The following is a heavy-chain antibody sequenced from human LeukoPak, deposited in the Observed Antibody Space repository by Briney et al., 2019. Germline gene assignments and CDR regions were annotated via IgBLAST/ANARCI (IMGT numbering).Heavy chain of an antibody. V-gene: IGHV4-59*10. CDR2: IYTSGST. D-gene: IGHD3-22*01. CDR3: ARGGAYYYDSTGYYAFDI. J-gene: IGHJ3*02. CDR1: GGSFSGYY. Sequence: SETLSLTCAIYGGSFSGYYWSWIRQSAGKGLEWVGRIYTSGSTNYNPSLKSRVTMSVDTSKNQFSLRLSSVIAADTAVYFCARGGAYYYDSTGYYAFDIWGQGTMVAVSS.